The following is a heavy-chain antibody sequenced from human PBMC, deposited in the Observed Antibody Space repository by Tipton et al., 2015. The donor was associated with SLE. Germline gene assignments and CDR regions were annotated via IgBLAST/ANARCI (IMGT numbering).Heavy chain of an antibody. Sequence: TLSLTCAVYGGSFSGYYWSWIRQPPGKGLEWIGEINHSGSTNYNPSLKSQVTISVDTSKNQFSLQLSSVTAADTAVYYCASRGPLWFFVYYMDVWGGEATVSVSS. V-gene: IGHV4-34*01. D-gene: IGHD3-10*01. J-gene: IGHJ6*03. CDR1: GGSFSGYY. CDR2: INHSGST. CDR3: ASRGPLWFFVYYMDV.